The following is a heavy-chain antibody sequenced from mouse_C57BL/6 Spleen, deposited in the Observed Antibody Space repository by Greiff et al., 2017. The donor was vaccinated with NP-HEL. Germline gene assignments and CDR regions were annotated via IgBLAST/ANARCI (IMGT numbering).Heavy chain of an antibody. D-gene: IGHD2-1*01. J-gene: IGHJ3*01. V-gene: IGHV1-18*01. CDR1: GYTFTDYN. CDR2: INPNNGGT. CDR3: ARSGYYGNYVGFAY. Sequence: VQLQQSGPELVKPGASVKIPCKASGYTFTDYNMDWVKQSHGKSLEWIGDINPNNGGTIYNQKFKGKATLTVDKSSSTAYMELRSLTSEDTAVYYCARSGYYGNYVGFAYWGQGTLVTVSA.